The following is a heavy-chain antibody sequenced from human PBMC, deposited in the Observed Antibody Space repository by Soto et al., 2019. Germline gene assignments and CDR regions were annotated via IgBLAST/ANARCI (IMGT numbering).Heavy chain of an antibody. Sequence: SETLSLTCAVYGGSFSGYYWSWIRQPPGKGLEWIGEINHSGSTNYNPSLKSRVTISVDTSKNQFSLKLSSVTAADTAVYYCARARYYGSGSYYPYYYYYMDVWGKGTTVTVSS. V-gene: IGHV4-34*01. CDR2: INHSGST. D-gene: IGHD3-10*01. J-gene: IGHJ6*03. CDR3: ARARYYGSGSYYPYYYYYMDV. CDR1: GGSFSGYY.